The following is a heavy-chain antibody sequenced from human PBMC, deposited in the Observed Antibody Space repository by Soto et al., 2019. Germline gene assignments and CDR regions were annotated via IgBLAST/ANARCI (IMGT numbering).Heavy chain of an antibody. V-gene: IGHV4-59*08. J-gene: IGHJ3*02. CDR3: ARRYGSAFDI. Sequence: TSETLSLTCTVSGGSISSYNWSWIRQPPGKGLEWIGYIYYSGSTSYNPSLKSRVTISVDTSKNQFSLKLSSVTAADTAVYYCARRYGSAFDIWGQGTTVTVSS. D-gene: IGHD3-10*01. CDR1: GGSISSYN. CDR2: IYYSGST.